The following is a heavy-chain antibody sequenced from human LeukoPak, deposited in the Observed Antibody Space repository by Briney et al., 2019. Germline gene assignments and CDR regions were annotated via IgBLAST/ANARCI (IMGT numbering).Heavy chain of an antibody. J-gene: IGHJ4*02. D-gene: IGHD3-22*01. CDR3: ARGVRAPRTVVVIRLGTHY. V-gene: IGHV4-4*02. CDR2: IFHSGST. Sequence: SETLSLTCADSGGSISSSKWWSWVRQPPGKGLEWIGEIFHSGSTNHNPSLMSRVTVSVDKSKNYLSLKLISATAAATAVYYCARGVRAPRTVVVIRLGTHYWGQGTLVTVSS. CDR1: GGSISSSKW.